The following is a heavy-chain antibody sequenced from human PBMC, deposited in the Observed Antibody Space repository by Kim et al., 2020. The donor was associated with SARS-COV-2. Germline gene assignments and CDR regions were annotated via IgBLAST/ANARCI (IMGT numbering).Heavy chain of an antibody. V-gene: IGHV3-23*01. Sequence: VKGRFTISRDNSKNTLYLHMNSLRAEDTAVYYCAKPPPEYASNWYTYYFQRWGQGTLVIVSS. J-gene: IGHJ1*01. CDR3: AKPPPEYASNWYTYYFQR. D-gene: IGHD6-13*01.